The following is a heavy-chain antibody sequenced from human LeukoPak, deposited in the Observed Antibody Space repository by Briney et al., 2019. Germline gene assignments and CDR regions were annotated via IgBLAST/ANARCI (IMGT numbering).Heavy chain of an antibody. CDR1: GFTFSSYG. V-gene: IGHV3-30*03. J-gene: IGHJ3*02. CDR3: GAQSGHDAFDI. CDR2: ISYDGSNK. Sequence: PGGSLRLSCAASGFTFSSYGMHWVRQAPGKGLEWVAVISYDGSNKYYADSVKGRFTISRDNSKNTLYLQMNSLRAEDTAVFYCGAQSGHDAFDIWGQGTMVTVPS. D-gene: IGHD1-26*01.